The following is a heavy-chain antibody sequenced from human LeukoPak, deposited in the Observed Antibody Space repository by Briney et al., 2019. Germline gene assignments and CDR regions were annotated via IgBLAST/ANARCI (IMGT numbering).Heavy chain of an antibody. CDR2: INPNSGGT. Sequence: ASVKVSCKASGYIFTGYYMHWVREAPGQGLEWMGRINPNSGGTNYAQKFQGRVTVTRDTSISTAYMELSRLRSDDTAVYYCAALPLGDCSSTSCYILDYWGQGTLVTVSS. J-gene: IGHJ4*02. CDR3: AALPLGDCSSTSCYILDY. V-gene: IGHV1-2*06. D-gene: IGHD2-2*02. CDR1: GYIFTGYY.